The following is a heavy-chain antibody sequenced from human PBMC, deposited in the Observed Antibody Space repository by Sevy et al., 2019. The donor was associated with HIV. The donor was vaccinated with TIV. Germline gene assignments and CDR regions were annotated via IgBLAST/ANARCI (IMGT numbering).Heavy chain of an antibody. J-gene: IGHJ3*02. V-gene: IGHV3-30-3*01. Sequence: GGSLRPSCAASGFTFSSYAMHWVRQAPGKGLEWVAVISYDGSNKYYADSVKGRFTISRDNSKNTLYLQMNSLRAEDTAVYYCARDSVAKHYYDSSDDAFDIWGQGTMVTVSS. CDR1: GFTFSSYA. D-gene: IGHD3-22*01. CDR2: ISYDGSNK. CDR3: ARDSVAKHYYDSSDDAFDI.